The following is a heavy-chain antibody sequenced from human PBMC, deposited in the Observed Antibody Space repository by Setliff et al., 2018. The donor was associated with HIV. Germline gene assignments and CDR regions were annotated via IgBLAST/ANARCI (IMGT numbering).Heavy chain of an antibody. Sequence: PGESLKISCHLSGYSFVDFWIGWVRQMPGKGREWVGFIYPGDSDSRYSPSFRGQVTISADKSTTTAYLDWASLKASDTAMYYCVRYIGAAAGYIDHWGQGTLVTVSS. D-gene: IGHD6-25*01. CDR2: IYPGDSDS. CDR1: GYSFVDFW. CDR3: VRYIGAAAGYIDH. V-gene: IGHV5-51*01. J-gene: IGHJ4*02.